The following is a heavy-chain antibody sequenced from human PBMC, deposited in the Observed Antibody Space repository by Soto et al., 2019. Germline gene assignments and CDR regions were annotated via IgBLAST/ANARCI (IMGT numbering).Heavy chain of an antibody. CDR1: GYAFTSYD. J-gene: IGHJ3*02. CDR2: MNPNSGNT. V-gene: IGHV1-8*01. Sequence: ASVKVSCKASGYAFTSYDINWVRQATGQGLEWMGWMNPNSGNTGYAQKFQGRVTMTRNTSISTAYMELSSLRSEDTAVYYCALDNWNYRAFDIWGQGTMVTVSS. D-gene: IGHD1-7*01. CDR3: ALDNWNYRAFDI.